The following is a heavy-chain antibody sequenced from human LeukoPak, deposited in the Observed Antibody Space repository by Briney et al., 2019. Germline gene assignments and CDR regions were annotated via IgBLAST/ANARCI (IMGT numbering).Heavy chain of an antibody. V-gene: IGHV3-74*01. CDR2: INSDGSST. Sequence: GGSLRLSCVASGFTFSSSWMHWVRQAPGKGLVWVSRINSDGSSTSYADSVKGRFTISRDNSKNPLYVLMNSLRAEDTAVYYCARLSRNYYDSSRGYFDYWGQGTLVTVSS. CDR1: GFTFSSSW. J-gene: IGHJ4*02. CDR3: ARLSRNYYDSSRGYFDY. D-gene: IGHD3-22*01.